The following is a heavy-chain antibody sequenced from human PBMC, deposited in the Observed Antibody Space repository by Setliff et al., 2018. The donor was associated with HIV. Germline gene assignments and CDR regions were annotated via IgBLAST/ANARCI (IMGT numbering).Heavy chain of an antibody. V-gene: IGHV4-61*01. D-gene: IGHD7-27*01. CDR2: FYYGGST. CDR3: ARARLLGGFLS. CDR1: GDSISSGTYY. J-gene: IGHJ5*02. Sequence: SETLSLTCTVSGDSISSGTYYWNWIRQTPGKRLEWIGFFYYGGSTDYNPALKNRVAISVDTSRNRVSLKMTSVTAADTAVYYCARARLLGGFLSWGRG.